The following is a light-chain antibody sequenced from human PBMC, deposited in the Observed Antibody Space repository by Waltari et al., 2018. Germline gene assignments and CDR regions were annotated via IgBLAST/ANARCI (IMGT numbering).Light chain of an antibody. CDR3: QQYHKWPPLT. Sequence: EIVMTQSPATLSVSPGGRATLSCRASQSVSTNLAWYQQKPGQAHRLLIYDASTRATGIPARFSGSGSGEEFTLTISSLQSEDFAVYYCQQYHKWPPLTFGPGTKVDIE. V-gene: IGKV3-15*01. J-gene: IGKJ3*01. CDR2: DAS. CDR1: QSVSTN.